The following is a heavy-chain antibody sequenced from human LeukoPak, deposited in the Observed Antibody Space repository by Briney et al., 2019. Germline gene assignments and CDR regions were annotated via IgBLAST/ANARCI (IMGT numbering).Heavy chain of an antibody. Sequence: PGGSLRLSCAASGFTFSSYGMTWVRQAPGKGLEWVSLVSLSDNIFYADSVKGRFTISRDNSKNTVHLQMDSLRVDDTAVYYCAKVATPNTLDALDIWGQGTLVTVSS. CDR3: AKVATPNTLDALDI. CDR2: VSLSDNI. D-gene: IGHD1/OR15-1a*01. CDR1: GFTFSSYG. J-gene: IGHJ3*02. V-gene: IGHV3-23*01.